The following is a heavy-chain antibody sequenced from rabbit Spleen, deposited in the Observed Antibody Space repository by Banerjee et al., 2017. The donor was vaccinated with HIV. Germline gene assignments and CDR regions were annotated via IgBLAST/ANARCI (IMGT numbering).Heavy chain of an antibody. Sequence: QSLEESGGDLVKPGASLTLTCTASGFSFSSSDYICWVRQAPGKGLEWISCIAGSSSGFTYFATWAKGRFTISKTSSTTVTLQMTRLTAADTATYFCARDTASSFSSYGMDLWGPGTLVTVS. CDR2: IAGSSSGFT. J-gene: IGHJ6*01. CDR1: GFSFSSSDY. CDR3: ARDTASSFSSYGMDL. V-gene: IGHV1S40*01. D-gene: IGHD8-1*01.